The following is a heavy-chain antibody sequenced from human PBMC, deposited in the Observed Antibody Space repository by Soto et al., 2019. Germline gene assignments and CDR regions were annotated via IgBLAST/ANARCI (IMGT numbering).Heavy chain of an antibody. D-gene: IGHD2-15*01. Sequence: QVQLVQSGAEEKKPGASVKVSCKASGYTFTRYPMHWMRQAPGHRLEWLGWINLGDGEIKYSRKFQGRVTITTDTSASTAYMELSSLKSEDTAVYYCARELGCAGGTCYPRWCDPWGQGTLVTVSS. CDR2: INLGDGEI. J-gene: IGHJ5*02. CDR1: GYTFTRYP. CDR3: ARELGCAGGTCYPRWCDP. V-gene: IGHV1-3*05.